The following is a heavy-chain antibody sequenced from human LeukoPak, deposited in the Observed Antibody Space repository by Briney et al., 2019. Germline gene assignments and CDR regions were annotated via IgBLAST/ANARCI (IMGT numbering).Heavy chain of an antibody. CDR1: GDSVSSYSAA. CDR2: TYYRSKWFN. Sequence: SQTLSLTCAISGDSVSSYSAAWNWIRQSPSRGLEWLGRTYYRSKWFNDYAASVKSRITVNPDTSKNQFSLQLNSVTPEDTAVYFCARDSGMGLDAFDIWGQGATVTVSS. V-gene: IGHV6-1*01. D-gene: IGHD3-10*01. CDR3: ARDSGMGLDAFDI. J-gene: IGHJ3*02.